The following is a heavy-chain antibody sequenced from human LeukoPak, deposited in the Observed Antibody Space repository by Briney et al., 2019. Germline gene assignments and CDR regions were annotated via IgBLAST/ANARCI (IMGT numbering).Heavy chain of an antibody. V-gene: IGHV3-23*01. J-gene: IGHJ4*02. Sequence: GGSLRLSCAASGFTFSTYDMRWVRQAPGKGLEWVSTVKSGGNTYYADSVKGRFTISRDNSKNTLYLQMNSLRAEDTAVYYCAKSDTGVIINYFDYWGQGTLVTVSS. D-gene: IGHD3-10*01. CDR2: VKSGGNT. CDR1: GFTFSTYD. CDR3: AKSDTGVIINYFDY.